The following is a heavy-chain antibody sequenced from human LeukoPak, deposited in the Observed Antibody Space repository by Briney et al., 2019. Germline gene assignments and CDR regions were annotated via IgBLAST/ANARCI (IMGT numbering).Heavy chain of an antibody. D-gene: IGHD2-21*02. Sequence: GGSLRLSCAASAFTFSSYAMSWVRQAPGEGLEWVSAISGSGGSTYYADSVKGRSTISRDNSKNTLYLQMNSLRAEDTAVYYCAKDSSLRYCGGDCGAFDIWGQGTMVTVSS. CDR1: AFTFSSYA. V-gene: IGHV3-23*01. CDR2: ISGSGGST. J-gene: IGHJ3*02. CDR3: AKDSSLRYCGGDCGAFDI.